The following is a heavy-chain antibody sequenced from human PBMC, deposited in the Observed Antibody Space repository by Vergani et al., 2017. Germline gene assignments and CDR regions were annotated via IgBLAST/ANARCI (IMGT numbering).Heavy chain of an antibody. CDR2: INNDGHT. CDR1: GESFSSFY. V-gene: IGHV4-34*02. D-gene: IGHD3-10*01. Sequence: QVQLQQWGAGVVKPSGTLSLTCAVFGESFSSFYWSWIRQPPGKGLGWIGEINNDGHTNYNPSLEGRVTVSRDTATNQFSLNLMSVTGADTAMYYCAVRPRVNLVGGEIITKRIFDYRSQGSLVTVSS. J-gene: IGHJ4*02. CDR3: AVRPRVNLVGGEIITKRIFDY.